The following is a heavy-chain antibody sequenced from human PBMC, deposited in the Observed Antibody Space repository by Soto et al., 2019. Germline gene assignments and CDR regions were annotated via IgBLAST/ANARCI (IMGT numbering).Heavy chain of an antibody. J-gene: IGHJ3*01. V-gene: IGHV4-4*02. CDR3: SRVQTGQFTYGGDFVDV. D-gene: IGHD2-15*01. CDR1: GASISNSYW. CDR2: MQHSGIT. Sequence: QVQMQESGPGLVKPSGTLSLTCVVSGASISNSYWWSWVRQHPGEGLEWIGEMQHSGITNYNPSLRSQFTISIDQSKNQLSLKVTSVTAADTAVYYCSRVQTGQFTYGGDFVDVWGQGTMVTVSS.